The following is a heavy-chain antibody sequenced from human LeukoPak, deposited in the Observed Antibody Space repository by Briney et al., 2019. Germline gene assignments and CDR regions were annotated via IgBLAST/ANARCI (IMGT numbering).Heavy chain of an antibody. D-gene: IGHD5-12*01. Sequence: PGGSLRLSCAASGFTFSNAGMSWVRQAPGKGLEWVGRIKSKTDGGTTDYAAPVKGRFTISRDDSKNTLYLQMNSLKTEDTAVYYCTTDIVATIFDYWGQGTLVTVSS. CDR2: IKSKTDGGTT. CDR3: TTDIVATIFDY. J-gene: IGHJ4*02. V-gene: IGHV3-15*01. CDR1: GFTFSNAG.